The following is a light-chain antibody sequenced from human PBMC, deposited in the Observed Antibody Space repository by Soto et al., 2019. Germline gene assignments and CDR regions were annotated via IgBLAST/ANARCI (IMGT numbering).Light chain of an antibody. CDR3: QQYKSLYT. Sequence: DIQMTQSPSTLSASVGDRVPITCRASQRISSWLAWYQQKPGKAPKLLIYKSSSLESGVPSRFSGSGSGTEFTLTISSLQPDDFATYYCQQYKSLYTFGQGTKLEIK. CDR1: QRISSW. V-gene: IGKV1-5*03. J-gene: IGKJ2*01. CDR2: KSS.